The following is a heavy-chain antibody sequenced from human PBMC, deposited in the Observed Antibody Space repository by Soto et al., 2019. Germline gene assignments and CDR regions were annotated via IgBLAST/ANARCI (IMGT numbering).Heavy chain of an antibody. CDR2: IYYSGST. D-gene: IGHD3-22*01. Sequence: QVQLQESGPGLVKPSQTLSLTCTVSGGSISSGGYYWSWIRQHPGKGLEWIGYIYYSGSTYYNPSLTSRVTISVDTSKNQFSLKLSSVTAADTAVYYCAREVSFSHYYYGMDVWGQGTTVTVSS. CDR1: GGSISSGGYY. CDR3: AREVSFSHYYYGMDV. J-gene: IGHJ6*02. V-gene: IGHV4-31*03.